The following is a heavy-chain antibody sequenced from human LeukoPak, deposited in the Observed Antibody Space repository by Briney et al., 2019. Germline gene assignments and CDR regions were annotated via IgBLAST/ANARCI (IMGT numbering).Heavy chain of an antibody. J-gene: IGHJ5*02. CDR1: GYSISSGDYY. D-gene: IGHD1-26*01. Sequence: SETLSLTCAVSGYSISSGDYYWSWIRQPPGKGLEWIGYIYYSGSTYYNPSLKSRVTRSVDTSKNQSSLKLSSVTPADTAVYYCARLPVELRANWFDPRGQGTLVTVSS. CDR3: ARLPVELRANWFDP. V-gene: IGHV4-30-4*08. CDR2: IYYSGST.